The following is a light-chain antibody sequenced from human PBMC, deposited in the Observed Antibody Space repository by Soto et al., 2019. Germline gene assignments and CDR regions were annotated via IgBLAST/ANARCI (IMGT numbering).Light chain of an antibody. V-gene: IGKV1-5*01. CDR2: GAS. CDR1: QSISSW. J-gene: IGKJ1*01. Sequence: DIQMTHSPSTLSSSVVYRFTITCRASQSISSWLAWYQQKPGKAPKLLIYGASSLESGVPSRFSGSGSGTEFTLTISSLQPGDFATYYCQQYNSYSRTFGQGTKVDIK. CDR3: QQYNSYSRT.